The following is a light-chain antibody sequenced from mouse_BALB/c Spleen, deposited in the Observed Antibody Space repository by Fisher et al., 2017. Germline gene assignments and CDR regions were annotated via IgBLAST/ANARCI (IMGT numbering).Light chain of an antibody. J-gene: IGKJ1*01. CDR1: SSVSY. CDR2: DTS. CDR3: QQWSSNPRT. Sequence: IVMTQSPAIMSASLGEKVTMSCRASSSVSYMHWYQQKSGTSPKRWIYDTSKLASGVPARFSGSGSGTSYSLTISSMEAEDAATYYCQQWSSNPRTFGGGTKLEIK. V-gene: IGKV4-59*01.